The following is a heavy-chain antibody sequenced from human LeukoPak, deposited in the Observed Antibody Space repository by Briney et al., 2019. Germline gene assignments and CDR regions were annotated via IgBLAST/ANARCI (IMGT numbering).Heavy chain of an antibody. V-gene: IGHV4-39*07. D-gene: IGHD3-3*01. CDR1: GGPMSSRSYY. Sequence: SETLSLTCTVSGGPMSSRSYYWGWIRQSPGKGLEWIGSNYYNESTYYNPSFKSRVTISVDTSKNQFSLKLSSVTAADTAVYYCARGDFWSGYNDYWGQGTLVTVSS. CDR2: NYYNEST. CDR3: ARGDFWSGYNDY. J-gene: IGHJ4*02.